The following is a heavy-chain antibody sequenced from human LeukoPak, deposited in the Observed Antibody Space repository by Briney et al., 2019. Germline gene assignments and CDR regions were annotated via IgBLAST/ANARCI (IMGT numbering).Heavy chain of an antibody. V-gene: IGHV3-74*01. Sequence: PGGSLRLSCAASGFTFSSYWMHWVRQAPGKGLVWVSRINSDGSSASYADSVKGRFTISRDNAKNTLYLQMNSLRAEDTAVYYCARVPSSSWYVYYYYYYMDVWGKGTTVTVSS. CDR1: GFTFSSYW. D-gene: IGHD6-13*01. J-gene: IGHJ6*03. CDR3: ARVPSSSWYVYYYYYYMDV. CDR2: INSDGSSA.